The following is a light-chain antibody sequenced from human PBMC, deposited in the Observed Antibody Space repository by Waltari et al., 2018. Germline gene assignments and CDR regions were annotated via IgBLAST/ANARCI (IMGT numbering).Light chain of an antibody. CDR3: CSYAGSYTFV. J-gene: IGLJ7*01. Sequence: QSALTQPRSVSGSPGQSVTISCSGTSSDVCSYNFVSWYQQHPSNAPKLLIYDVVKRPSGVLGRFSGSKSGNTAFLTISGLQTEDESDYYCCSYAGSYTFVFGGGTQLTVL. V-gene: IGLV2-11*01. CDR2: DVV. CDR1: SSDVCSYNF.